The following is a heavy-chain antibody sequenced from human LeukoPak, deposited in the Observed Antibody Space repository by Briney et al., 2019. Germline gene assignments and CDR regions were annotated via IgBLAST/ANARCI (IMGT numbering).Heavy chain of an antibody. V-gene: IGHV4-34*01. CDR1: GGSFSGYY. CDR3: AIMVYASFDY. CDR2: INHSGST. D-gene: IGHD2-8*01. J-gene: IGHJ4*02. Sequence: SETLSLTCAVYGGSFSGYYWSWIRQPPGKGLEWIGEINHSGSTNYNPSLKSRVTISVDTSKNQFSLKLSSVTAADTAVYYCAIMVYASFDYWGQGTLVTVSS.